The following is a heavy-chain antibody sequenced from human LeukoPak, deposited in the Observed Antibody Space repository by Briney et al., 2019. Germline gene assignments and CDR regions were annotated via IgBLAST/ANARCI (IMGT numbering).Heavy chain of an antibody. V-gene: IGHV3-7*01. CDR2: IKQDGSEK. Sequence: TGGSLRLSCVASGFTFSSHWMSWFRQAPGKGLEWVANIKQDGSEKYYVDSVKGRSTISRENAKNSLYLQMNNLRVDDTAVYFCASGSGWVFENWGQGTLVTVSA. CDR3: ASGSGWVFEN. J-gene: IGHJ4*02. CDR1: GFTFSSHW. D-gene: IGHD6-19*01.